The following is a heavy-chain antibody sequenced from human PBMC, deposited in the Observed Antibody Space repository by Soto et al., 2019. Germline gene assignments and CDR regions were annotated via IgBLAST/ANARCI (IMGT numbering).Heavy chain of an antibody. D-gene: IGHD3-9*01. V-gene: IGHV3-9*01. CDR1: GFTFDDYA. Sequence: EVQLVESGGGLVQPGRSLRLSCAASGFTFDDYAMHWVRQAPGKGLEWVSGISWNSGSIGYADSVKGRFTISRDNAKNSLYLQINSLRAEDTALYYCAKVTRGRDILTGYYSDGMDVWGQGTTVTVSS. CDR2: ISWNSGSI. CDR3: AKVTRGRDILTGYYSDGMDV. J-gene: IGHJ6*02.